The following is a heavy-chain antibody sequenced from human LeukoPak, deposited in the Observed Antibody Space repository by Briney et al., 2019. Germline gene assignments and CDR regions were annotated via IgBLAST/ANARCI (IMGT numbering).Heavy chain of an antibody. CDR2: IWYDGSNE. D-gene: IGHD3-22*01. CDR1: GFTFRSYG. V-gene: IGHV3-33*01. CDR3: ARGSGYSNWYFDL. J-gene: IGHJ2*01. Sequence: AGGSLRLSCAASGFTFRSYGMHWVRQAPGKGLERVAVIWYDGSNEYYSDSVKGRFTISRDNSKNTLYLQMNSLRAEDTAVYYCARGSGYSNWYFDLWGRGTLVTVSS.